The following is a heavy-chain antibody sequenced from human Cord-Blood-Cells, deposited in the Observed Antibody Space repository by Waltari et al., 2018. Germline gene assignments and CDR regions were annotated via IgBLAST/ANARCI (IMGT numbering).Heavy chain of an antibody. CDR2: MNPNSGNT. CDR3: ARGKGARRGVRGVDY. CDR1: GYTFTSYD. D-gene: IGHD3-10*01. V-gene: IGHV1-8*03. J-gene: IGHJ4*02. Sequence: QVQLVQYGAEGKKPGASVKVSCKASGYTFTSYDINWVRQATGQGLEWMGWMNPNSGNTGNAQKFKGRVSITRNTSISTAYMELSSLRSEDTAVYYCARGKGARRGVRGVDYWGQGTLVTVSS.